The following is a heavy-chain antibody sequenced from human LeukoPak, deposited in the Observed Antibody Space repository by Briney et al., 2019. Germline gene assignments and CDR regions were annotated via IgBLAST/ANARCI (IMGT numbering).Heavy chain of an antibody. Sequence: SETLSLTCTVSGGSISSNYWSWTRQPPGKGLEWIGYIHKNVGTNYNPSLKSRVTISLDTSKNQFSLKLSSVTAAETAVYYCARTFDTSGYFYYYDNWGQGTLVTVSS. CDR2: IHKNVGT. D-gene: IGHD3-22*01. CDR3: ARTFDTSGYFYYYDN. CDR1: GGSISSNY. J-gene: IGHJ4*02. V-gene: IGHV4-59*01.